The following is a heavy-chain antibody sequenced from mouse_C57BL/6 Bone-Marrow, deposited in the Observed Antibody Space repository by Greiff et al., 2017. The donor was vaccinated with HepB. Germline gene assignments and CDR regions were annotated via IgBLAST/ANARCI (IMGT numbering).Heavy chain of an antibody. D-gene: IGHD2-1*01. Sequence: EVKLVESGGGLVQPGGSLKLSCAASGFTFSDYYMYWVRQTPETRLEWVAYISNGGGSTYYPDTVKGRFTISRDNAKNTLYLQMSRLKSEDTAMYYCARLGDGNYDYWGQGTTLTVSS. V-gene: IGHV5-12*01. CDR3: ARLGDGNYDY. J-gene: IGHJ2*01. CDR2: ISNGGGST. CDR1: GFTFSDYY.